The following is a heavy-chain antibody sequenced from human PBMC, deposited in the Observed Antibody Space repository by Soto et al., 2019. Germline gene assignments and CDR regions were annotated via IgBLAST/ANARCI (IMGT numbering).Heavy chain of an antibody. Sequence: QVQLVQSGAEVKQPGSSVKVSCKASGGTFSSYAISWVRQAPGQGLEWMGGIIPIFGTANYAQKFQGRVTITADESTSTAYMELSSLRSEDTAVYYCARLPSIAAAGSFWFDPWGQGTLVTVSS. CDR2: IIPIFGTA. J-gene: IGHJ5*02. CDR1: GGTFSSYA. CDR3: ARLPSIAAAGSFWFDP. V-gene: IGHV1-69*01. D-gene: IGHD6-13*01.